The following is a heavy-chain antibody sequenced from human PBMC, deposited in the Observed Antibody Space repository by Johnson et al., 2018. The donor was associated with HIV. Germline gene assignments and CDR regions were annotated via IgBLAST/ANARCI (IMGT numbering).Heavy chain of an antibody. CDR2: INYNGGST. J-gene: IGHJ3*02. V-gene: IGHV3-20*04. D-gene: IGHD5-24*01. CDR1: GFNVDDDA. CDR3: ARDLRWSYDAFDI. Sequence: EVQLVESGGGVVRPGGSLRLSCAASGFNVDDDALSWVRQVPGKGLEWVSGINYNGGSTGYADSVKGRFTISRDNAKNSLYLQMNSLRAEDTAVYYCARDLRWSYDAFDIWGQGTMVTVSS.